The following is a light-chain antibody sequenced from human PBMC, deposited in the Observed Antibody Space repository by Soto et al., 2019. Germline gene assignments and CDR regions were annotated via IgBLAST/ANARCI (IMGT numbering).Light chain of an antibody. Sequence: EIVLTQSPGTLSLSPGESATLSCRASQTVSITYLTWYQQKPGQAPRLLIFGASKRATGIPDRFSGSGSGREFTRTVCCRESVEFCAHYCQEDGRSLPRTVGQGTRLEIK. V-gene: IGKV3-20*01. CDR2: GAS. J-gene: IGKJ5*01. CDR1: QTVSITY. CDR3: QEDGRSLPRT.